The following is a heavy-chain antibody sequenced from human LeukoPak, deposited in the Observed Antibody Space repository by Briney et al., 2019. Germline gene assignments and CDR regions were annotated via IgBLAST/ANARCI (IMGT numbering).Heavy chain of an antibody. CDR2: INHSGST. CDR3: ARHASYSGDY. J-gene: IGHJ4*02. Sequence: SETLSLTCAVYGGSFSGYYWSWIRQPPGKGLEWIGEINHSGSTNYNPSLKSRVTISVDTSKNQFSLKLSSVTAADTAVYYCARHASYSGDYWGQGTLVTVSS. D-gene: IGHD4-11*01. V-gene: IGHV4-34*01. CDR1: GGSFSGYY.